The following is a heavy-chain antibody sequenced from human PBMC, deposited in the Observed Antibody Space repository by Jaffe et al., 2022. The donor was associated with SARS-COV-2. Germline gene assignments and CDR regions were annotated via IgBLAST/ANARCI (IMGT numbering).Heavy chain of an antibody. D-gene: IGHD6-19*01. CDR1: GFTFSNAW. J-gene: IGHJ6*02. V-gene: IGHV3-15*01. CDR3: TTGVAVAVNYYYYGMDV. Sequence: EVQLVESGGGLVKPGGSLRLSCAASGFTFSNAWMSWVRQAPGKGLEWVGRIKSKTDGGTTDYAAPVKGRFTISRDDSKNTLYLQMNSLKTEDTAVYYCTTGVAVAVNYYYYGMDVWGQGTTVTVSS. CDR2: IKSKTDGGTT.